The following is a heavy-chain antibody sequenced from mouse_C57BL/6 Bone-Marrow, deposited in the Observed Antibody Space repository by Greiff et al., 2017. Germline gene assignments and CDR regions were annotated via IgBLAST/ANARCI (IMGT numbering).Heavy chain of an antibody. CDR1: GYTFTGYW. D-gene: IGHD1-1*01. Sequence: QVQLQQSGAELMKPGASVKLSCKATGYTFTGYWIEWVKQRPGHGLEWIGEILPGSGSTNYNEKFKGKVTFTADTSTNTAYMQLSSLTTEGSAIYYCAGLCDYGSSYGWDFDVWGTGTAVTVSS. J-gene: IGHJ1*03. CDR3: AGLCDYGSSYGWDFDV. V-gene: IGHV1-9*01. CDR2: ILPGSGST.